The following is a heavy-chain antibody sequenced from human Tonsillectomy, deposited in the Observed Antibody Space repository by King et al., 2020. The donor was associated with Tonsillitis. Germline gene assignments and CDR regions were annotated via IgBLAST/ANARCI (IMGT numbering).Heavy chain of an antibody. CDR1: GFTFSSYG. CDR3: AKDRVYCSGGSCYTFDY. D-gene: IGHD2-15*01. V-gene: IGHV3-30*18. CDR2: ISYDGSNK. Sequence: VQLVESGGGVVQPGRSLRLSCAASGFTFSSYGMHWVRQAPGKGLEWVAVISYDGSNKYYADSVKGRFTIPRDNSKNTLYLQMNSLRAEDTAVYYCAKDRVYCSGGSCYTFDYWGQGTLVTVSS. J-gene: IGHJ4*02.